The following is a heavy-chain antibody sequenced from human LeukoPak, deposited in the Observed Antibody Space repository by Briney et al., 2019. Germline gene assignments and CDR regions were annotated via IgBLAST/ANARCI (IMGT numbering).Heavy chain of an antibody. Sequence: ASVKVSCKASGYTFTSYYMHWVRQAPGEGLEWMGIINPTGGSTSYAQKFQGRVTMTRDTSTSTVYMELSSLRSEDTAVYYCARDPTYYDFWSGYSPRGYYFDYWGQGTLVTVSS. D-gene: IGHD3-3*01. CDR2: INPTGGST. J-gene: IGHJ4*02. V-gene: IGHV1-46*01. CDR1: GYTFTSYY. CDR3: ARDPTYYDFWSGYSPRGYYFDY.